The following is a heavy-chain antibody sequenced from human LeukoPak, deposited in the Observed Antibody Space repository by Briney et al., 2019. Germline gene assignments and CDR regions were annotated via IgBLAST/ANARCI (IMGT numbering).Heavy chain of an antibody. CDR2: IGSDGSST. D-gene: IGHD6-13*01. Sequence: GGSLRLSCVASGFTFSSYWMHWVRQAPGKGLVWVSRIGSDGSSTSYADSVKGRFTTSRDNAKNSLYLQMNSLRAEDTAVYYCAREGDSSSSDLDYWGQGTLVTVSS. J-gene: IGHJ4*02. CDR1: GFTFSSYW. V-gene: IGHV3-74*01. CDR3: AREGDSSSSDLDY.